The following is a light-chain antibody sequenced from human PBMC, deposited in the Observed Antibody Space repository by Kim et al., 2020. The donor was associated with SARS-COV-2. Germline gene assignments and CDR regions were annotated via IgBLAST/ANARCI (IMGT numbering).Light chain of an antibody. J-gene: IGKJ4*01. CDR3: QQLYTYPLT. V-gene: IGKV1-9*01. CDR2: ATS. Sequence: ASVGDRVPITCRASQDIDTSLAWYHQNPGKAPKLLIYATSTLQSGVPSRFSGSGSGRDFTLTISSLQPEDFATYFCQQLYTYPLTFGGGTQVEIK. CDR1: QDIDTS.